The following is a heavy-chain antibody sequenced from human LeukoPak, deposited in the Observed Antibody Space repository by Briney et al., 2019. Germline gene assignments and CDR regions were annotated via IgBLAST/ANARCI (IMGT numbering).Heavy chain of an antibody. CDR1: GFTLSSQW. Sequence: GRCLSLFCAAAGFTLSSQWMSWVRQAAGKGLEWVANVKQDGSEKYYEDSVRGRFTISRDNAKNSLYLQMNSVSAEDTAVYYCARDRVPYSSGWYGYWGQGTLVTVSS. CDR3: ARDRVPYSSGWYGY. D-gene: IGHD6-19*01. J-gene: IGHJ4*02. V-gene: IGHV3-7*03. CDR2: VKQDGSEK.